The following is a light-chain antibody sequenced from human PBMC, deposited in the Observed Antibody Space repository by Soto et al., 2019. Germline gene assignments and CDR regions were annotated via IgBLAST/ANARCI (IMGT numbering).Light chain of an antibody. CDR3: QQRKKWPPLT. V-gene: IGKV3-11*01. Sequence: EIVLTQSPATLSLSPGERATLSCRASQCVSSYLAWYQQKPGQAPRLLIYEASNRATGIPARFSGSGSGTDFTLTISSLEPEDFAVYYCQQRKKWPPLTFGGGTKVEIK. CDR1: QCVSSY. J-gene: IGKJ4*01. CDR2: EAS.